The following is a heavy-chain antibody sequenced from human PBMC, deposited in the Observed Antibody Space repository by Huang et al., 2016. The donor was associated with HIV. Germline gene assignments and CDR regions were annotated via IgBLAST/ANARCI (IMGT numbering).Heavy chain of an antibody. V-gene: IGHV1-8*01. CDR2: MNPKSGNV. J-gene: IGHJ3*01. Sequence: QIQLAQPGAEVKKPGAAVKVPCKASGYTFTNYDINWVRQASGQGVEWMCWMNPKSGNVGYTKKFQGRVAILRNSSINTSYLEVTSLTSEDTAVYYCARGFGINYNHEAFDVWGQGTMVTVSS. CDR3: ARGFGINYNHEAFDV. CDR1: GYTFTNYD. D-gene: IGHD3-10*01.